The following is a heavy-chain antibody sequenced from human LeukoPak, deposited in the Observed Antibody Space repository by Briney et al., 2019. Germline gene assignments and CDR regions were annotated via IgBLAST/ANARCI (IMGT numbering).Heavy chain of an antibody. CDR2: TYYRSKWSF. V-gene: IGHV6-1*01. Sequence: SQTLSLTCAISGDSIFTNNFAWNWIRQSPSKGLEWLARTYYRSKWSFDYAVSVKSRITINADTSKNQFSLQLSTVTPEDTAVYYCARGKYTSFDNWGQGTLVTVSS. D-gene: IGHD6-6*01. CDR1: GDSIFTNNFA. J-gene: IGHJ4*02. CDR3: ARGKYTSFDN.